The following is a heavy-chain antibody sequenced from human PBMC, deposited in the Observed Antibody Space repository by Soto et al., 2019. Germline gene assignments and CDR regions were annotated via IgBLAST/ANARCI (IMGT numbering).Heavy chain of an antibody. Sequence: VQLVESGGGVVQPGRSLRLSCVASEFTFSSHLMHWVRQAPGQGFEWVGGINPKSGGPKYVPKFQGRVTVTRDTSTSTAYMELNRLTSDDTAVYYCASEDCRNTNCLKGFDYWGQGTLVTVSS. J-gene: IGHJ4*02. CDR3: ASEDCRNTNCLKGFDY. V-gene: IGHV1-2*02. D-gene: IGHD2-15*01. CDR1: EFTFSSHL. CDR2: INPKSGGP.